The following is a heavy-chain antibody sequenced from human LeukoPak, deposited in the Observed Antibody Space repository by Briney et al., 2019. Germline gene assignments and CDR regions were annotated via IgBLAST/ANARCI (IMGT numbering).Heavy chain of an antibody. J-gene: IGHJ4*02. V-gene: IGHV3-30-3*01. D-gene: IGHD4-17*01. CDR3: ARDAGGSRVTTPDFDY. Sequence: PGGSLRLSSAASGFTFSSYAMHWVRQAPGKGLEWVAVISYDGSNKYYADSLNDRFTISRDNSKNTLYLQMNSVRDEDTAVYYCARDAGGSRVTTPDFDYWGQGTLVTVSS. CDR2: ISYDGSNK. CDR1: GFTFSSYA.